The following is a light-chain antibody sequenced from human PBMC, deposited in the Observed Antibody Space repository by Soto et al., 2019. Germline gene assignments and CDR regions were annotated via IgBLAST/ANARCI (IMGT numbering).Light chain of an antibody. Sequence: QSALTQPASVSGSPGQSITISCTGTSSDVGAYSYVSWYQQHPGKAPKPMIYDVSNRPSGVSNRFSGSKSGNTASLTISGLPAEDEAHYYCSSYTGSSTVVFGGGTKVTVL. V-gene: IGLV2-14*01. CDR1: SSDVGAYSY. J-gene: IGLJ3*02. CDR2: DVS. CDR3: SSYTGSSTVV.